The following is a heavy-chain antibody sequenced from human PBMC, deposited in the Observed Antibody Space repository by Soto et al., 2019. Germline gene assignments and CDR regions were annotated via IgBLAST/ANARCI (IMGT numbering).Heavy chain of an antibody. CDR2: ISSSGSTI. J-gene: IGHJ3*02. Sequence: GGSLRLSCAASGFTFSSYEMNWVRQAPGKGLEWVSYISSSGSTICYADSVKGRFTISRDNAKNSLYLQMNSLRAEDTAVYYCARGSSSWYLDAFDIWGQGTMVTVSS. V-gene: IGHV3-48*03. D-gene: IGHD6-13*01. CDR3: ARGSSSWYLDAFDI. CDR1: GFTFSSYE.